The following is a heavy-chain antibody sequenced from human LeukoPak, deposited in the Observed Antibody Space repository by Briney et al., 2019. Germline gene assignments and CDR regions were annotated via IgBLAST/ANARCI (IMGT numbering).Heavy chain of an antibody. CDR2: IRYDGSNK. J-gene: IGHJ4*02. CDR1: GFTFSSYG. D-gene: IGHD7-27*01. CDR3: AKERSSGGKLQIITGDGFDY. V-gene: IGHV3-30*02. Sequence: PGGSLRLSPAASGFTFSSYGMHWVRQAPGKRLEWVAFIRYDGSNKYYADSVKGRFTISRDNFKDTLYLQMESLRAEGTGFLYRAKERSSGGKLQIITGDGFDYWGQGTLVTVSS.